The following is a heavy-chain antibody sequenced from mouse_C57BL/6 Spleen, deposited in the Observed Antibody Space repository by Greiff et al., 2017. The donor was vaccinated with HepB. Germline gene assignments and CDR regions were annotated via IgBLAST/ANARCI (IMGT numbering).Heavy chain of an antibody. Sequence: EVKLVESGGGLVQPGGSMKLSCVASGFTFSNYWMNWVRQSPEKGLEWVAQIRLKSDNYATHYAESVKGRFTISRDDSKSSVYLQMNNLRAEDTGIYYCTPIYYDYDEGWYFDVWGTGTTVTVSS. CDR3: TPIYYDYDEGWYFDV. D-gene: IGHD2-4*01. CDR1: GFTFSNYW. J-gene: IGHJ1*03. V-gene: IGHV6-3*01. CDR2: IRLKSDNYAT.